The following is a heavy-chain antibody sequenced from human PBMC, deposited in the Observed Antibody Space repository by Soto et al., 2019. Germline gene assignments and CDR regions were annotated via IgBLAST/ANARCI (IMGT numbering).Heavy chain of an antibody. CDR1: GCTGISNY. J-gene: IGHJ4*02. CDR2: IYSGGST. V-gene: IGHV3-53*01. CDR3: ARDPSFDL. Sequence: VGSLRLSCAASGCTGISNYMSWVRQAPGKGLEWVSVIYSGGSTYYADSVKGRFTISRDNSKNTLYLRMNSLRAEDTAVYYCARDPSFDLWGQGTLVTVSS.